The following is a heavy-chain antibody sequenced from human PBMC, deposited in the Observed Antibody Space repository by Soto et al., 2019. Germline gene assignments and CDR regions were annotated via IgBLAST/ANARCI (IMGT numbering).Heavy chain of an antibody. CDR2: ISYDGSNK. D-gene: IGHD3-3*01. Sequence: PGGSLRLSCAASGFTFSSYAMHWVRQAPGKGLEWVAVISYDGSNKYYADSVKGRFTISRDNSKNTLYLQMNSLRAEDTAVYYCARDPKKIPYDFWSGPNPIIYGMDVWGQGTTVTVSS. CDR3: ARDPKKIPYDFWSGPNPIIYGMDV. CDR1: GFTFSSYA. V-gene: IGHV3-30-3*01. J-gene: IGHJ6*02.